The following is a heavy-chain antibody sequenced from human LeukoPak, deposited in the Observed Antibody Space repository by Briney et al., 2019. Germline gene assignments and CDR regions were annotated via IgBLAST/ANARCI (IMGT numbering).Heavy chain of an antibody. J-gene: IGHJ5*02. D-gene: IGHD2-15*01. CDR3: ARDREVVVAATSNAFWFDP. CDR1: GLTFSSYS. CDR2: ISSSSSYI. Sequence: PGGSLRLSCAASGLTFSSYSMNWVRQAPGKGLEWVSSISSSSSYIYYADSVKGRFTISRDNAKNSLYLQMNSLRAEDTAVYYCARDREVVVAATSNAFWFDPWGQGTLVTVSS. V-gene: IGHV3-21*01.